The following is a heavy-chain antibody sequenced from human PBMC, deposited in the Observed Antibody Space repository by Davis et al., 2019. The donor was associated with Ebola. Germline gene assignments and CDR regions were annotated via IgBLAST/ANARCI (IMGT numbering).Heavy chain of an antibody. CDR3: ARHVTGRFLEWFSNWFDP. V-gene: IGHV4-59*08. Sequence: MPSETLSLTCTVSGGSISSYYWSWIRQPPGKGLEWIGYIYYSGSANYNPSLKSRVTISVDTSKNQFSLKLSSVTAADTAVYYCARHVTGRFLEWFSNWFDPWGQGTLVTVSS. D-gene: IGHD3-3*01. CDR1: GGSISSYY. CDR2: IYYSGSA. J-gene: IGHJ5*02.